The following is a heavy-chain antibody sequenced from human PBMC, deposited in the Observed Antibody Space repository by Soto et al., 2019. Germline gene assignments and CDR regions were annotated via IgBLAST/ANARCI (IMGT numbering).Heavy chain of an antibody. CDR1: GYTFTTYG. D-gene: IGHD3-10*01. CDR2: INTHNGNT. CDR3: TREGSAPYYYYGMDA. Sequence: ASVKVSCKASGYTFTTYGISWVRQAPGQGLEWMGWINTHNGNTNYAQNLQGRVIMTADTSTSTAYMELRSLRSDDSAVYYCTREGSAPYYYYGMDAWGQGTTVTVSS. J-gene: IGHJ6*02. V-gene: IGHV1-18*01.